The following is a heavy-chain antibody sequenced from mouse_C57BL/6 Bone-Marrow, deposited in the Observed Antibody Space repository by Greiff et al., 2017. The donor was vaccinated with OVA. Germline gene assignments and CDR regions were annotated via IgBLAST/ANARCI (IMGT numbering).Heavy chain of an antibody. D-gene: IGHD2-2*01. Sequence: DVKLVESGGGLVKPGGSLKLSCAASGFTFSSYAMSWVRQTPEKRLEWVATISDGGSYTYYPDNVKGRFTISRDNAKNNLYLQMSHLKSEDTAMYYCAREYGYPDYYAMDYWGQGTSVTVSS. V-gene: IGHV5-4*01. CDR1: GFTFSSYA. CDR3: AREYGYPDYYAMDY. CDR2: ISDGGSYT. J-gene: IGHJ4*01.